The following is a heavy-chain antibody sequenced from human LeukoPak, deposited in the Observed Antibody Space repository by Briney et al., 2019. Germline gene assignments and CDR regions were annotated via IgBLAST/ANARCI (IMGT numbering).Heavy chain of an antibody. D-gene: IGHD6-19*01. CDR3: ARVIRSGLAVAGTGYEYYFDY. J-gene: IGHJ4*02. Sequence: SQTLSLTCAISGDSVSSNSAAWNWIRQSPSRGLEWLGRTYYRSKWYNDYAVSVKSRITINPDTSKNQFSLQLNSVTPEDTAVYYCARVIRSGLAVAGTGYEYYFDYWGQGTLVTVSS. CDR1: GDSVSSNSAA. CDR2: TYYRSKWYN. V-gene: IGHV6-1*01.